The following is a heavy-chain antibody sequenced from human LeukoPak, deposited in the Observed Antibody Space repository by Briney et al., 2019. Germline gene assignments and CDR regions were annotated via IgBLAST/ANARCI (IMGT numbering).Heavy chain of an antibody. CDR1: GYTFTSYG. J-gene: IGHJ4*02. D-gene: IGHD6-19*01. Sequence: ASVKVSCKASGYTFTSYGISWVRQAPGQGLEWMGWISAYNGNTNYAQKLQGRVTMTTDTSTSTAYMELRSLRSDDTAVYYCARSGASGWYEDYFDYWGQGTLVTVSS. CDR2: ISAYNGNT. V-gene: IGHV1-18*01. CDR3: ARSGASGWYEDYFDY.